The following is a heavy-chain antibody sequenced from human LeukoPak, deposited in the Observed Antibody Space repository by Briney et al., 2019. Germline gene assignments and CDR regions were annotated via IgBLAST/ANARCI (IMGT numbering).Heavy chain of an antibody. CDR2: ISSNGGTT. CDR3: ARGRSVNYGSRYFDF. Sequence: PGGSLRLSCAASGFTFSSYAIRWVRQAPGKGLEYVSVISSNGGTTYYGNSVKGRFTISRDNSKNTVYLQMGSLRAEDTAVYYCARGRSVNYGSRYFDFWGQGTLVTVSS. V-gene: IGHV3-64*01. CDR1: GFTFSSYA. D-gene: IGHD3-10*01. J-gene: IGHJ4*02.